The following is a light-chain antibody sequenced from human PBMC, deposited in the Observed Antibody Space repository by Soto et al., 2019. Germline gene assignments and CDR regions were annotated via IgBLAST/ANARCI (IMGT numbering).Light chain of an antibody. V-gene: IGKV3-11*01. J-gene: IGKJ4*01. CDR3: QQRSNGLT. CDR2: DVF. CDR1: QSVDSY. Sequence: EIVLTQSPATLSLSPGERATLSCRASQSVDSYLAWYQQKPGQAPRLLIFDVFNRATGIPARFSGSGSGTDFTLTISSLEPEHFAVYYCQQRSNGLTFGGGTKVEMK.